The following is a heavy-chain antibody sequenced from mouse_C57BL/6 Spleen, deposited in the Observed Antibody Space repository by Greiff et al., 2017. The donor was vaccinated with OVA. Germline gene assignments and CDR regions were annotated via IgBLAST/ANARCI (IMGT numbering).Heavy chain of an antibody. CDR3: ARFATMITTRAMDY. CDR2: ISSGSSTI. CDR1: GFTFSDYG. Sequence: EVKLVESGGGLVKPGGSLKLSCAASGFTFSDYGMHWVRQAPEKGLEWVAYISSGSSTIYYADTVKGRFTISRDNAKNTLFLQMTSLRSEDTAMYYCARFATMITTRAMDYWGQGTSVTVSS. V-gene: IGHV5-17*01. J-gene: IGHJ4*01. D-gene: IGHD2-4*01.